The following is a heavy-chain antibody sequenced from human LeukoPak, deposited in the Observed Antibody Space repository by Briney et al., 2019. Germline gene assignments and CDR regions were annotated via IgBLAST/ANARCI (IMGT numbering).Heavy chain of an antibody. CDR3: ARNQQLGGHSYYYYGMDV. CDR1: GFTSIAYA. D-gene: IGHD3-16*01. J-gene: IGHJ6*02. V-gene: IGHV3-23*01. CDR2: ISGGGVTT. Sequence: GGSLRLSCVGSGFTSIAYALTWARQAPGKGLEWVSGISGGGVTTYYADSVKGRFTLSRDNSKNTLYLQMNSLRADDTAIYYCARNQQLGGHSYYYYGMDVWGQGTTVTVSS.